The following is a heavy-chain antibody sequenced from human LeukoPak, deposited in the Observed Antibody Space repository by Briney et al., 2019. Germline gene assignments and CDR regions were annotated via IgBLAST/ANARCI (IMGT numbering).Heavy chain of an antibody. J-gene: IGHJ4*02. D-gene: IGHD4-17*01. CDR2: IKQDGSEK. CDR3: ARDFEGYGDYFDY. CDR1: GFTFSNYW. Sequence: TGGSLRLSCTASGFTFSNYWMSWVRQAPGKGLEWVANIKQDGSEKYYVDSVKGRFTISRDNAKNSLYLQMNSLRAEDTAVYYCARDFEGYGDYFDYWGQGTLVTVSS. V-gene: IGHV3-7*03.